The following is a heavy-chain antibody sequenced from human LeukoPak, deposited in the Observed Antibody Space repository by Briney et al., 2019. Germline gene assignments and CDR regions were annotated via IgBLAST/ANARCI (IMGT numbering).Heavy chain of an antibody. V-gene: IGHV3-64D*06. Sequence: PGGSLRLSCSVSGFTFSTYVMHWVRQAPGKGLEYVSAISSNGDNTYYADSVKGRFTISRDNSKNTPYLQMSSLRADDTAVYYCVRGTGYWGQGTPVTVSS. CDR3: VRGTGY. CDR2: ISSNGDNT. J-gene: IGHJ4*02. CDR1: GFTFSTYV.